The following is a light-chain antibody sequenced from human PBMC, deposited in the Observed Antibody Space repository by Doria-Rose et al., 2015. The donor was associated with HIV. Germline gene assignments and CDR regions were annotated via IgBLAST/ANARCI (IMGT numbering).Light chain of an antibody. J-gene: IGKJ3*01. Sequence: TQSPESLGMSLGERATLNYKSNQSLLYTSKNYLAWYQQKPGQPPKLLIYWVSTRQSGVPARFSGSGSGTDFTLTISSLEAEDVAVYYCQQYYDTPSFGPGTTVDIK. V-gene: IGKV4-1*01. CDR1: QSLLYTSKNY. CDR2: WVS. CDR3: QQYYDTPS.